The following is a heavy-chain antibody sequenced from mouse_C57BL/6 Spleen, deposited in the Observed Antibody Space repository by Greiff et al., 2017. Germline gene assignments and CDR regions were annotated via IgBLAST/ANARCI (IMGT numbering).Heavy chain of an antibody. CDR3: ARFYDDGGFAY. V-gene: IGHV14-2*01. J-gene: IGHJ3*01. CDR2: IDPEDGET. D-gene: IGHD2-12*01. CDR1: GFNIKDYY. Sequence: EVQLQQSGAELVKPGASVKLSCTASGFNIKDYYMHWVKQRTEQGLEWIGRIDPEDGETKYDRKFKGKATLTADTSSNTAYLQLSSLTSEDTAVYYCARFYDDGGFAYWGQGTLVTVSA.